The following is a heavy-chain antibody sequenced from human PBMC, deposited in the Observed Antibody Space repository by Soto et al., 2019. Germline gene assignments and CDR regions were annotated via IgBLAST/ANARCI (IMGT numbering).Heavy chain of an antibody. CDR1: GFTFSSYA. D-gene: IGHD6-19*01. CDR2: TINSGAST. V-gene: IGHV3-23*01. Sequence: GGSLRLSCAASGFTFSSYAMSWVRQAPGKGLEWVSATINSGASTYYADSVGGRFTISRDNSKNTLYLQMNSLRAEDTAVYYCAKDKMEQWLVGGYFDYWGQGALVTVSS. J-gene: IGHJ4*02. CDR3: AKDKMEQWLVGGYFDY.